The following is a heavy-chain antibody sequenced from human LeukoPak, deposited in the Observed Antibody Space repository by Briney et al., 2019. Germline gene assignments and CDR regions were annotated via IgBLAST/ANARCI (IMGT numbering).Heavy chain of an antibody. J-gene: IGHJ4*02. CDR1: GGTFSSYA. V-gene: IGHV1-69*05. D-gene: IGHD3-22*01. CDR2: IIPIFGTA. Sequence: SVKVSCKASGGTFSSYAISWVRQAPGQGREWMGGIIPIFGTANYAQKFQGRVTITTDESTSTAYMELSSLRSEDTAVYYCAGPSYYYDSSGYYYGYYFDYWGQGTLVTVSS. CDR3: AGPSYYYDSSGYYYGYYFDY.